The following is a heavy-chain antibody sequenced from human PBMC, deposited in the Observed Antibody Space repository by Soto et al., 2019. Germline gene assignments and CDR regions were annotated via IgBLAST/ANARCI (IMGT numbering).Heavy chain of an antibody. CDR3: ARYPGGYGGGAFDY. Sequence: QVQLVQSGAEVKKPGASVKVSCKASGYTFTNYDISWVRQATGQGLEWMGWMNPNSGYTGYAQKFQGRVTITADESTSTAYMELSSLRSEDTAVYYCARYPGGYGGGAFDYWGQGTLVTVSS. CDR2: MNPNSGYT. J-gene: IGHJ4*02. D-gene: IGHD5-12*01. V-gene: IGHV1-8*01. CDR1: GYTFTNYD.